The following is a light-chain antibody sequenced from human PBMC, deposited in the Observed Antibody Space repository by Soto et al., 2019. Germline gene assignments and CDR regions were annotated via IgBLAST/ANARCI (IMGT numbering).Light chain of an antibody. CDR3: QQYNNRPLT. CDR2: GAS. V-gene: IGKV3-15*01. Sequence: EIVMTQSPATLSVSPGERATLSCRASQSVSSNLVWYQQKPGQAPRLLIYGASARATGIPARFSGSGSGTEFTLTISSLQSEDFAVYYCQQYNNRPLTFGPGTKVDIK. J-gene: IGKJ3*01. CDR1: QSVSSN.